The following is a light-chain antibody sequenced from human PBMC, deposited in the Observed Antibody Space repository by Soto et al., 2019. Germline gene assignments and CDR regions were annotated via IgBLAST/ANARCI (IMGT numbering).Light chain of an antibody. Sequence: EIVLTQSPATLSLSPGERATLSCRASQSVSAYLAWYQQKPGQPPRLLIYDASNRATGIPARFSGSGSGKAFTLTSSSLEPEDSAVYYCQQRTIPLTFGGGTKVEIK. CDR3: QQRTIPLT. J-gene: IGKJ4*01. CDR2: DAS. V-gene: IGKV3-11*01. CDR1: QSVSAY.